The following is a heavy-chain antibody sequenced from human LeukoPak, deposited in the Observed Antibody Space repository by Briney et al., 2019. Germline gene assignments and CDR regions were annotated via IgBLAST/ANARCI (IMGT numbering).Heavy chain of an antibody. CDR1: GFTFSTYG. CDR3: ARQVGLANFDY. Sequence: PGGSLRLSCAASGFTFSTYGMHWVSQAPGKGLEWVAVIWYDGSNKYYADSVKGRFTISRDNSKDTLYVQMNSLRAEDTAVYYCARQVGLANFDYWGQGTLVTVSS. J-gene: IGHJ4*02. D-gene: IGHD1-26*01. CDR2: IWYDGSNK. V-gene: IGHV3-33*01.